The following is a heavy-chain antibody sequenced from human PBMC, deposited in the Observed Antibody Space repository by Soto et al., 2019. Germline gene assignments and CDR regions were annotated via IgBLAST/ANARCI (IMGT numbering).Heavy chain of an antibody. CDR2: IYYTGRT. D-gene: IGHD3-22*01. V-gene: IGHV4-61*01. Sequence: QVQLQESGPGLVKPSETLSLTCIVSGGSVSSGSYYWSWIRQPPGKGLEWIGFIYYTGRTSYNPSLKSRCTISVDTSNNQFSLKLSSVTAADTAVYFCATMSSSGYPLDYWGRGTLVTVSS. CDR3: ATMSSSGYPLDY. J-gene: IGHJ4*02. CDR1: GGSVSSGSYY.